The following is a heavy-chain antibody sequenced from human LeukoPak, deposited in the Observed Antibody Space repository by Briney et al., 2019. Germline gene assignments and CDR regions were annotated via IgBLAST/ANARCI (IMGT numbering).Heavy chain of an antibody. V-gene: IGHV3-30-3*01. D-gene: IGHD4-17*01. CDR2: ISYDGGNK. CDR1: GFTFSSYS. Sequence: GGSLRLSCAASGFTFSSYSMHWVRQAPGKGLGWVAVISYDGGNKYYADSVKGRFTISRDSSKTILYLQMNSLRAEDTAVYFCARERSDAFDIWGQGTMVTVSS. J-gene: IGHJ3*02. CDR3: ARERSDAFDI.